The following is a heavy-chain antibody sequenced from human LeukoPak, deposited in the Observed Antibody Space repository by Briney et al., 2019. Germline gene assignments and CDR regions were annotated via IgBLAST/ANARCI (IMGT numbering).Heavy chain of an antibody. CDR1: GYTFTGYY. V-gene: IGHV1-2*02. D-gene: IGHD3-9*01. J-gene: IGHJ3*02. Sequence: ASVKVSCKASGYTFTGYYMHWARQAPGQGLEWMGWINPNSGGTNYAQKSQGRVTMTRDTSISTAYMELRSLRSDDTAVYYCARSKPVRYFDWLQFARFDAFDIWGQGTMVTVSS. CDR3: ARSKPVRYFDWLQFARFDAFDI. CDR2: INPNSGGT.